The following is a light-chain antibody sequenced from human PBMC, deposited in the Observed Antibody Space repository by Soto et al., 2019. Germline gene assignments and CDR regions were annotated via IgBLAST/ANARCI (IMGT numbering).Light chain of an antibody. V-gene: IGKV1-5*01. CDR2: DAS. J-gene: IGKJ1*01. CDR3: QQYNNYPWT. CDR1: QSISTW. Sequence: DIQMTQSPSTLSTSVGDRVTITCRASQSISTWLAWYQQKPGTAPKVLIYDASSLESGVPLRFSGSGSGTEFTLTISSLQPDDFATYYCQQYNNYPWTFGQGTKVEIK.